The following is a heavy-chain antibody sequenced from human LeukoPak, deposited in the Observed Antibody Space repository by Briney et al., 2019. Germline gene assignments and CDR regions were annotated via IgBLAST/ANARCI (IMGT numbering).Heavy chain of an antibody. Sequence: GGSLRLSCAGSGFTFSSYTMSWVRQAPGKGLEWISSISSSSSYTYYADPAMGRFTISRDNTKRSLVLQMNSLRAEDTAVYYCVRAHGTYAPLGYWGQGILVTVSS. J-gene: IGHJ4*02. CDR2: ISSSSSYT. CDR1: GFTFSSYT. CDR3: VRAHGTYAPLGY. D-gene: IGHD2-2*01. V-gene: IGHV3-21*01.